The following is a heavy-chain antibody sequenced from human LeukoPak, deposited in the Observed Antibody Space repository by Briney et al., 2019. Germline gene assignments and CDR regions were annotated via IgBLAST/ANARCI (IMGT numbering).Heavy chain of an antibody. CDR1: GFRFDDHG. Sequence: GGSLRLSCEASGFRFDDHGMSWVRQAPGKGLEWVSGINWNGASTGYGDSVKGRFTISRDNAKNSLHLQMNSLRAEDTALYYCAGGDRNGWYFDYWGQGVLVTVSS. D-gene: IGHD6-19*01. V-gene: IGHV3-20*04. CDR2: INWNGAST. CDR3: AGGDRNGWYFDY. J-gene: IGHJ4*02.